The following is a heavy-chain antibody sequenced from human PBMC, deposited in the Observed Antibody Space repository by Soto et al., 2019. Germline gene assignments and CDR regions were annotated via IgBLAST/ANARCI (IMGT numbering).Heavy chain of an antibody. CDR1: GYTFTHYY. J-gene: IGHJ4*02. V-gene: IGHV1-46*01. Sequence: QVQLVQSGAEVKKPGASVKVSCKASGYTFTHYYMHWVRQAPGQGLEWMGIINPTGGSTTYAQRFRAGFTLTRDTSTSPVYMELSSLRSEDSAVYYCATYVNSAMAFDYWGQGTLVTVSS. CDR3: ATYVNSAMAFDY. CDR2: INPTGGST. D-gene: IGHD5-18*01.